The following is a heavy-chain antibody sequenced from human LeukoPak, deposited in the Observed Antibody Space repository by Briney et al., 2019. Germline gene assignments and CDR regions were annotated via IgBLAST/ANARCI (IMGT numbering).Heavy chain of an antibody. CDR1: GFTVNTNY. CDR3: AKDLKLLEWLLYSRYFDY. CDR2: ISGSGGST. Sequence: PGGSLRLSCAASGFTVNTNYMSWVRQAPGKGLEWVSAISGSGGSTYYADSVKGRFTISRDNSKNTLYLQMNSLRAEDTAVYYCAKDLKLLEWLLYSRYFDYWGQGTLVTVSS. V-gene: IGHV3-23*01. D-gene: IGHD3-3*01. J-gene: IGHJ4*02.